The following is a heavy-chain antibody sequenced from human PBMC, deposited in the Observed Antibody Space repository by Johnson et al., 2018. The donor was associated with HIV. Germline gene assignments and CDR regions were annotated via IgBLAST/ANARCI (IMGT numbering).Heavy chain of an antibody. D-gene: IGHD6-6*01. CDR3: AKDLDSSSWGAFDI. CDR1: GFTFSSYA. CDR2: ISYDGGNK. V-gene: IGHV3-30*04. Sequence: QVQLVESGGALVKPGGSLRLSCAASGFTFSSYAMHWVRQAPGKGLEWVAVISYDGGNKYYADSVKGRFTISRDNSKNTLYLQMNSLRAEDTAVYYCAKDLDSSSWGAFDIWGQGTMVTVSS. J-gene: IGHJ3*02.